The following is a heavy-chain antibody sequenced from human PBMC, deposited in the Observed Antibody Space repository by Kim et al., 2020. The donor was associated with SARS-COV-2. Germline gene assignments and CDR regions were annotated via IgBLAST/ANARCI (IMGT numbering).Heavy chain of an antibody. CDR2: FSITGPTL. D-gene: IGHD3-16*02. Sequence: GGSLRLSCAASGFIFSSYSMSWVRQAPGKGLEWVSHFSITGPTLSYADSVKGRFTISRDNAKSSLYLQMNSLRDEDSAVYYCARGYTRSFEVWGKGILVTVSS. V-gene: IGHV3-48*02. J-gene: IGHJ4*02. CDR3: ARGYTRSFEV. CDR1: GFIFSSYS.